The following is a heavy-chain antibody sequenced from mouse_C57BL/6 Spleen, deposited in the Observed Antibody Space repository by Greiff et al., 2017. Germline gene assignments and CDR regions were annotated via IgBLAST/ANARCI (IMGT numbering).Heavy chain of an antibody. CDR3: ARDYGSSWFAY. D-gene: IGHD1-1*01. CDR1: GYAFSSSW. J-gene: IGHJ3*01. Sequence: QVQLKQSGPELVKPGASVKISCKASGYAFSSSWMNWVKQRPGKGLEWIGRFYPGDGDTNYNGKFKGKATLTADKSSSTAYMQLSSLTSEDSAVYFCARDYGSSWFAYWGQGTLVTVSA. V-gene: IGHV1-82*01. CDR2: FYPGDGDT.